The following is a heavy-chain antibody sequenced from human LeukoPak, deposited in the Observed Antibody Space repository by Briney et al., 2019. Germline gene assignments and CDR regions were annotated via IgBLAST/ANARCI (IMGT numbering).Heavy chain of an antibody. J-gene: IGHJ6*02. Sequence: ASVKVSCKASGYTFTSYDINWVRQATGQGLEWMGWMNPNSGNTGYAQKFQGRVTMTRNTSISTAYMELSSLRSEDTAVYYRASSSPPKLLWFGELLSGLNYYYYGMDVWGQGTTVTVSS. V-gene: IGHV1-8*01. D-gene: IGHD3-10*01. CDR1: GYTFTSYD. CDR2: MNPNSGNT. CDR3: ASSSPPKLLWFGELLSGLNYYYYGMDV.